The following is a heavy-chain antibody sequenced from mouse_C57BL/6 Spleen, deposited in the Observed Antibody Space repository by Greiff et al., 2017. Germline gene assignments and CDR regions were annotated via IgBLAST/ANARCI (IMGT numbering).Heavy chain of an antibody. Sequence: QVQLQQSGAELVKPGASVKISCKASGYAFSSYWMNWVKQRPGKGLEWIGQIYPGDGDTNYNGKFKGKATLTADKSSSTAYMQLSSLTSEDSAVYFCARKYYGRSGYFDVWGTGTTVTVSS. CDR3: ARKYYGRSGYFDV. CDR1: GYAFSSYW. J-gene: IGHJ1*03. D-gene: IGHD1-1*01. V-gene: IGHV1-80*01. CDR2: IYPGDGDT.